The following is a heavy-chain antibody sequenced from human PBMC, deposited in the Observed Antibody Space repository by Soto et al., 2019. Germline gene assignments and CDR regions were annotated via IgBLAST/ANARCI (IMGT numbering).Heavy chain of an antibody. V-gene: IGHV5-10-1*01. CDR2: IDPSDSYT. CDR1: GYSFTSYW. CDR3: ARVLWMDSSSWYGAIDY. Sequence: PGESLKISCKGSGYSFTSYWISWVRQMPGKGLEWMGRIDPSDSYTNYSPSFQGHVTISADKSISTAYLQWSSLKASDTAMYYCARVLWMDSSSWYGAIDYWGQGTLVTVSS. J-gene: IGHJ4*02. D-gene: IGHD6-13*01.